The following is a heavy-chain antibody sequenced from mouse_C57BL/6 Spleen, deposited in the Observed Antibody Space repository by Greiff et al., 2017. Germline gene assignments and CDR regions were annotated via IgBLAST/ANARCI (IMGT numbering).Heavy chain of an antibody. J-gene: IGHJ1*03. Sequence: EVMLVESGEGLVKPGGSLKLSCAASGFTFSSYAMSWVRQTPEKRLEWVAYISSGGDYIYYADTVKGRFTISRDNARNTLYLQMSSLKSEDTAMYYCTRDHDYGSSYGYFDVWGTGTTVTVSS. CDR3: TRDHDYGSSYGYFDV. CDR2: ISSGGDYI. CDR1: GFTFSSYA. V-gene: IGHV5-9-1*02. D-gene: IGHD1-1*01.